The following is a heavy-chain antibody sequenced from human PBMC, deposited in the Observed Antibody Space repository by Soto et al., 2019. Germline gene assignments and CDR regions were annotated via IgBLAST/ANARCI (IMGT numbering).Heavy chain of an antibody. CDR3: GKDYTSGWFYFDY. CDR1: GFTFSNYA. J-gene: IGHJ4*02. V-gene: IGHV3-23*01. Sequence: GGSLRLSCTASGFTFSNYAMSWVRQAPGEGLEWVSAISGSGDSTYYADSVKGRFTISRDNSKNTLYLQMNTLRAEDTEDTAVYYCGKDYTSGWFYFDYWGRGSLVTVSS. CDR2: ISGSGDST. D-gene: IGHD6-19*01.